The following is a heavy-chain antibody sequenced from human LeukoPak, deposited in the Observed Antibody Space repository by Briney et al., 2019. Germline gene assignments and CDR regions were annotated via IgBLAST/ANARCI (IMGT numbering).Heavy chain of an antibody. CDR2: IRSKDNDGTT. D-gene: IGHD5-12*01. V-gene: IGHV3-49*04. Sequence: GGSLRLSCTASEFTFGDYAISWVRQAPGKGLEWLGFIRSKDNDGTTDYAASVKSRFIISRDDSKSVAYLEMNDLKIEDTAVYYCTRDRWGGGYISRGMDVWGKGTTVTISS. CDR3: TRDRWGGGYISRGMDV. CDR1: EFTFGDYA. J-gene: IGHJ6*04.